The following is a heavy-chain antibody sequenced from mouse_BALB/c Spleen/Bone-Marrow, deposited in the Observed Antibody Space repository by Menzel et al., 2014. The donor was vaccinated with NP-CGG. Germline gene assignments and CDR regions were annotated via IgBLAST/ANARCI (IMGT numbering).Heavy chain of an antibody. CDR3: TRYGYDPLYAMDY. V-gene: IGHV1S81*02. CDR1: GYTFTSYY. D-gene: IGHD2-3*01. CDR2: INPSNGGT. Sequence: VQLQQSGAELVKPGALVKLSCKASGYTFTSYYIYWVRQRPGQGLEWIGGINPSNGGTNFNEKFKSKATLTVDKSSSTAYMQLSSLTSEDSAVYYCTRYGYDPLYAMDYWGQGTSVTVSS. J-gene: IGHJ4*01.